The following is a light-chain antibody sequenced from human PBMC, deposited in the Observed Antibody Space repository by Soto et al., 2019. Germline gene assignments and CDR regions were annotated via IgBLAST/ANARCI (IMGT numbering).Light chain of an antibody. CDR1: SSNIGSNT. J-gene: IGLJ2*01. V-gene: IGLV1-44*01. CDR2: SDN. Sequence: QSVLTQPPSVSGTPGQGVTISCSGSSSNIGSNTVSWYQQLPKTAPKLLISSDNQRPSGVPARFSGSKSGTSASLAISGLQSEDEADYYCATWDDSLNGVVFGGGTKLTVL. CDR3: ATWDDSLNGVV.